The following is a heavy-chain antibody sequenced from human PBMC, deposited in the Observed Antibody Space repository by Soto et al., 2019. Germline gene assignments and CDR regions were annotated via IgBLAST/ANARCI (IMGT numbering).Heavy chain of an antibody. CDR1: GGSISSSKR. V-gene: IGHV4-4*02. Sequence: SETLSLTCAVSGGSISSSKRWTWVRQPPGKGLEWIGEIFHTGITNYNPSLKSRVTISIDKSKNQFSLKLSSVTAADTANYYCARGESHFSDTSCYINWFDPCGQGTLVTVSA. CDR3: ARGESHFSDTSCYINWFDP. CDR2: IFHTGIT. D-gene: IGHD2-2*02. J-gene: IGHJ5*02.